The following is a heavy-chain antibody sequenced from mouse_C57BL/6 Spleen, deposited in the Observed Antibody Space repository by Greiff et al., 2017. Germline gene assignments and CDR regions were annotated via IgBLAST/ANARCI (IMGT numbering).Heavy chain of an antibody. V-gene: IGHV1-59*01. CDR2: IDPSDSYT. D-gene: IGHD1-1*01. J-gene: IGHJ1*03. Sequence: QVQLQQPGAELVRPGTSVKLSCKASGYTFTSYWMHWVKQRPGQGLEWIGVIDPSDSYTKYNQKFKGKATLTVDTSSSTAYMQLSSLTSDDSAVYYCARSPYYYGSSYEGYFDVWGTGTTVTVSS. CDR1: GYTFTSYW. CDR3: ARSPYYYGSSYEGYFDV.